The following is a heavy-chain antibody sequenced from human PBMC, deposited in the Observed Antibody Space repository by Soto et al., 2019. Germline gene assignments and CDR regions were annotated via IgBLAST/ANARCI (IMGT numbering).Heavy chain of an antibody. D-gene: IGHD5-18*01. Sequence: TLSLTCAISGDSVSSNSAAWNWIRQSPXRGLEWLGRTYYRSKWYNDYALSVKSRITINPDTSKNQFSLHLNSVTPEDTAVYYCARASWVSPAFVTLVDYWGQGTLVTVSS. CDR1: GDSVSSNSAA. V-gene: IGHV6-1*01. CDR2: TYYRSKWYN. CDR3: ARASWVSPAFVTLVDY. J-gene: IGHJ4*02.